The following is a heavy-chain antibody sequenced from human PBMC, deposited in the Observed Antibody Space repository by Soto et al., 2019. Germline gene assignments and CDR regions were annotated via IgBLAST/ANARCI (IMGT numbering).Heavy chain of an antibody. D-gene: IGHD3-10*01. CDR2: IIPMFGRT. CDR1: GGTFSSYG. CDR3: ARETSVRGVIITSSPWFDP. Sequence: SVKVSCKASGGTFSSYGINWVRQAPGQGLEWMGGIIPMFGRTNYAQKFQDRVAITAGESTNTAYMELSSLRSEDTAFYYCARETSVRGVIITSSPWFDPWGQGTLVTVSS. J-gene: IGHJ5*02. V-gene: IGHV1-69*13.